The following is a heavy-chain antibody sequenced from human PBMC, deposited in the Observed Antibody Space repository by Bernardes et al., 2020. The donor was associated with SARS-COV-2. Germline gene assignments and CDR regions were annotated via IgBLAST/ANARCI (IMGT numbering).Heavy chain of an antibody. CDR1: GFTLSDFA. D-gene: IGHD2-21*02. J-gene: IGHJ4*02. CDR3: AKDYCDADCDFFDY. V-gene: IGHV3-23*01. Sequence: GDLSRSCAASGFTLSDFAMSWVRPTPGKGLEWVSGSGGGGAGTYYADFVKGRFTISRDNSKNTLFLQMNSLRAEDTAIYYCAKDYCDADCDFFDYWGQGTLVSVSS. CDR2: SGGGGAGT.